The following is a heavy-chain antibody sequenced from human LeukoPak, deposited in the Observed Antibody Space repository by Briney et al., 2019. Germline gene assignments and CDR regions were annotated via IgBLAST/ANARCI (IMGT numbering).Heavy chain of an antibody. Sequence: AASVKVSCKASGYTFTSYGISWVRQAPGQGREWMGWISAYNGNTNYAQKLQGRVTMTTDTSTSTAYMELRSLRSDDTAVYYCAELYCSSTSCYNHWFDSWGQGTLVTVSS. D-gene: IGHD2-2*02. CDR2: ISAYNGNT. CDR3: AELYCSSTSCYNHWFDS. V-gene: IGHV1-18*04. J-gene: IGHJ5*01. CDR1: GYTFTSYG.